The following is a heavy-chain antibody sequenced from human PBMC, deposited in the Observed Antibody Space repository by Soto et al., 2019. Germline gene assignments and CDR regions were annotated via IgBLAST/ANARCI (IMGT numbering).Heavy chain of an antibody. J-gene: IGHJ2*01. CDR3: AKRTVGWYFDL. Sequence: EVQLLESGGGLVQPGGSLRLSCAASGFTFSSYAMSWVRQAPGKGLEWVSPISGSGGSTYYADSVRGRLTISRDNSKNTLYLQMNSLRAEDTAVYYCAKRTVGWYFDLWGRGTLVTVSS. V-gene: IGHV3-23*01. D-gene: IGHD4-17*01. CDR1: GFTFSSYA. CDR2: ISGSGGST.